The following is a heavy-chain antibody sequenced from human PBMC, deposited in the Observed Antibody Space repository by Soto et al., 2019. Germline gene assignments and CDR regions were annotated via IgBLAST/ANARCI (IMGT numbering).Heavy chain of an antibody. D-gene: IGHD3-3*01. CDR1: GYTFTGYY. CDR3: TRNPFGVVIEYYFDY. CDR2: INPNSGGT. Sequence: ASVKVSCKASGYTFTGYYMHWVRQAPGQGLEWMGWINPNSGGTNYAQKFQGWVTMTRDTSISTAYMELRRLRSDDTAVYYSTRNPFGVVIEYYFDYWGQGTLVTVSS. V-gene: IGHV1-2*04. J-gene: IGHJ4*02.